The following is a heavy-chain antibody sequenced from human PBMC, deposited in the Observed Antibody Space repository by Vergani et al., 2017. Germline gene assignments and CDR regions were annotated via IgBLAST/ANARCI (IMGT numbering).Heavy chain of an antibody. CDR3: ARDLVDCSGGSCYSKYYFDY. D-gene: IGHD2-15*01. V-gene: IGHV4-59*01. J-gene: IGHJ4*02. Sequence: QVQLQESGPGLVKPSETLSLTCTVSGGSISSYYWSWIRQPPGKGLKWIGYIYYSGSTNYNPSLKSRVTISVDTSKNQFSLKLSSVTAADTAVYYCARDLVDCSGGSCYSKYYFDYWGQGTLVTVSS. CDR2: IYYSGST. CDR1: GGSISSYY.